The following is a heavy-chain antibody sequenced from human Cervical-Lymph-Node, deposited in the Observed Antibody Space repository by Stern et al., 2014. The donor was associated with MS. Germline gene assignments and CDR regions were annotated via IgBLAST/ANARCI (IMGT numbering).Heavy chain of an antibody. CDR1: GFTVSRDY. CDR2: ITNVGST. J-gene: IGHJ4*02. Sequence: EGQLVESGGGVIQPGGSLRLSCTASGFTVSRDYMTWVRQAPGKGLEWVSLITNVGSTFYTDSVKGRFTTSRDDSKNTVYLHMTSLRAEDTAMYYCARDTSSPERSDWWGQGTLVTVSS. V-gene: IGHV3-53*01. D-gene: IGHD1-1*01. CDR3: ARDTSSPERSDW.